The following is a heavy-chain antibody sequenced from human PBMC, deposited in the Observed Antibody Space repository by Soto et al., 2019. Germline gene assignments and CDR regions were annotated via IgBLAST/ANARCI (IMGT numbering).Heavy chain of an antibody. CDR1: GYTFTSYG. J-gene: IGHJ4*02. D-gene: IGHD2-2*01. V-gene: IGHV1-18*01. Sequence: GASVKVSCNASGYTFTSYGISWVRQAPGQGLEWMGWISAYNGNTNYAQKLQGRVTMTTDTSTSTAYMELRSLRSDDTAVYYCAREDIVVVPAAKILAAAFNYWGQGTLVTVS. CDR3: AREDIVVVPAAKILAAAFNY. CDR2: ISAYNGNT.